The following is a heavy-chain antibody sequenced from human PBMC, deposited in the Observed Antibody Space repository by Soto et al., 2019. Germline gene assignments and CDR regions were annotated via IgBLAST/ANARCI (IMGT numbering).Heavy chain of an antibody. D-gene: IGHD3-22*01. CDR1: GFIFSSYA. Sequence: GGSLRLSCAASGFIFSSYAMSWVRQAPGKGLEWVSSISGSGGTTYYADSVKGRFTVSRDNPKNTLYLQMNSLRAEDTAVYYCAKGPVDTMIVVVIENDYWGQGTLVTVSS. CDR3: AKGPVDTMIVVVIENDY. J-gene: IGHJ4*02. V-gene: IGHV3-23*01. CDR2: ISGSGGTT.